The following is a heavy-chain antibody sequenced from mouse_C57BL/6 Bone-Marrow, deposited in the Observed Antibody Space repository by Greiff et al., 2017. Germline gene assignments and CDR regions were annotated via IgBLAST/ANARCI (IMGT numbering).Heavy chain of an antibody. CDR3: ARWENWGHYFDY. D-gene: IGHD4-1*01. J-gene: IGHJ2*01. V-gene: IGHV1-39*01. CDR1: GYSFTDYN. Sequence: EVQLVESGPELVKPGASVKISCKASGYSFTDYNMNWVKQSTGTSLEWIGVINPNYGTTSYNQKFKGKATLTVDQSSSTAYMQLNSLTSEDSAVYYCARWENWGHYFDYWGQGTTLTVSS. CDR2: INPNYGTT.